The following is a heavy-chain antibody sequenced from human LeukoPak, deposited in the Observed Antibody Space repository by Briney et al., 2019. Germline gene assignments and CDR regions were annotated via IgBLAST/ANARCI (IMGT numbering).Heavy chain of an antibody. D-gene: IGHD2-2*01. CDR2: IIPIFGTA. V-gene: IGHV1-69*13. CDR1: GGTFSSYA. J-gene: IGHJ4*02. Sequence: SVKVSCKASGGTFSSYAISWARQAPGQGLEWMGGIIPIFGTANYAQKFQGRVTITADESTSTAYMELSSLRSEDTAVYYCARLRGYCSSTSCYSYFDYWGQGTLVTVSS. CDR3: ARLRGYCSSTSCYSYFDY.